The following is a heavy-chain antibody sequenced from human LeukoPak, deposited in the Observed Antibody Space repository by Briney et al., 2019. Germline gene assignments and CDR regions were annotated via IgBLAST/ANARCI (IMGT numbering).Heavy chain of an antibody. D-gene: IGHD3-22*01. Sequence: PSETLSLTCTVSGGSISSYYWSWIRQPPGKGLEWIGYIYYSGSTNYNPSLESRVTISVDTSKNQFSLKLSSVTAADTAVYYCAGRAMIVELGFDYWGQGTLVTVSS. CDR1: GGSISSYY. V-gene: IGHV4-59*08. CDR2: IYYSGST. CDR3: AGRAMIVELGFDY. J-gene: IGHJ4*02.